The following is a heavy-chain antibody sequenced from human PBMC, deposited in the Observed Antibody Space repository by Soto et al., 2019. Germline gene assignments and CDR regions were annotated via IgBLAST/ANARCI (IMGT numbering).Heavy chain of an antibody. J-gene: IGHJ4*02. D-gene: IGHD1-26*01. Sequence: GGSLRLSCAVSGLTISNYARSWVRQAPGKGLQWVSTINGGGSSTYFADSVKGRFTISRDNSKNTVYLQMNSLRAEDTAVYYCAKEVDGTYYYFDYWGQGALVTVSS. V-gene: IGHV3-23*01. CDR3: AKEVDGTYYYFDY. CDR1: GLTISNYA. CDR2: INGGGSST.